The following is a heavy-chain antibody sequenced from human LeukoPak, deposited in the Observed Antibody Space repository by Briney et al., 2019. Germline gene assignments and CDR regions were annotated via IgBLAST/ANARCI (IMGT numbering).Heavy chain of an antibody. V-gene: IGHV4-59*01. CDR1: GGSIRSYY. CDR3: ARASPYDNWSGYWFDP. Sequence: SETLSLTCTVSGGSIRSYYWSWIRQPPGKGLEWIGYINYSGSTKYNPSLKGRVTISVDKSKNQFSLKVNSVTAADTAVYYCARASPYDNWSGYWFDPWGQGTLVTVSS. D-gene: IGHD3-3*01. CDR2: INYSGST. J-gene: IGHJ5*02.